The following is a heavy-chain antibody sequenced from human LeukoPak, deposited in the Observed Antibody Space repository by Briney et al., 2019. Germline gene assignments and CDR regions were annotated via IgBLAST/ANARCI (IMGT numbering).Heavy chain of an antibody. V-gene: IGHV4-4*02. CDR1: GGSISSSNW. CDR2: IYHSGRT. CDR3: ARLSGAYYYGSGIDGPAFDI. D-gene: IGHD3-10*01. J-gene: IGHJ3*02. Sequence: PSGTLSLTCAVSGGSISSSNWWSWVRQPPGKGLEWIGEIYHSGRTNYNPSLESRVIISVDKSKNLFSLRLSSVTAADTAVYYCARLSGAYYYGSGIDGPAFDIWGQGTMVTVSS.